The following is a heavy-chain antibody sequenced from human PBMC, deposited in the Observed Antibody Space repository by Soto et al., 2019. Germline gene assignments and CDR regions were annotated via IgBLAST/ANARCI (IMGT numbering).Heavy chain of an antibody. CDR1: GFTFSSYA. Sequence: EVQLLESGGGLVQPGGSLRLSCAASGFTFSSYAMSWVRQAPGKGLEWVSAISGSGGSTYYADSVKGRFTISRDNSKNTLYLQMNSLRAEDTAVYYCAKDLGYCSGGSCYGYFQHWGQGTLLTVSS. CDR3: AKDLGYCSGGSCYGYFQH. CDR2: ISGSGGST. V-gene: IGHV3-23*01. J-gene: IGHJ1*01. D-gene: IGHD2-15*01.